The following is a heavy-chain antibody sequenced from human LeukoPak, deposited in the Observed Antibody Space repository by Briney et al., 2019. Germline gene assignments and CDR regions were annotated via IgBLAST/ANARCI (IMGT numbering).Heavy chain of an antibody. CDR2: IKQDGSEK. J-gene: IGHJ4*02. CDR3: ARDRPFYGDYEDLDY. D-gene: IGHD4-17*01. CDR1: GFTFSSYW. Sequence: GGSLRLSCAASGFTFSSYWMSWVRQAPGKGLERVANIKQDGSEKYYVDSVKGRFTISRDNAKNSLYLQMNSLRAEDTAVYYCARDRPFYGDYEDLDYWGQGTLVTVSS. V-gene: IGHV3-7*01.